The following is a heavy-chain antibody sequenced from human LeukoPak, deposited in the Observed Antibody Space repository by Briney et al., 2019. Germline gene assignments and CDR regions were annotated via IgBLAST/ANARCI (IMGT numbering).Heavy chain of an antibody. Sequence: GGSLRLSCAASGFTFSSYWMSWVRQAPGKGLEWVANIKQDGSEKYYVDSEKGRFTISRDNAKNSLYLQMNSLRAEDTAVYYCARDRYYGSGSRWFDPWGQGTLVTVSS. V-gene: IGHV3-7*01. CDR3: ARDRYYGSGSRWFDP. CDR2: IKQDGSEK. CDR1: GFTFSSYW. J-gene: IGHJ5*02. D-gene: IGHD3-10*01.